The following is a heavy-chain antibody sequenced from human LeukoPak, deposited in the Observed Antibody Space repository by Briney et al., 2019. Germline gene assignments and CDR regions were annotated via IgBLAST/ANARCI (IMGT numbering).Heavy chain of an antibody. D-gene: IGHD2-2*01. J-gene: IGHJ6*04. CDR1: GGSISSSNW. CDR2: IYHSGST. CDR3: ARRAQLTYYGMDV. V-gene: IGHV4-4*02. Sequence: SETLSLTCAVSGGSISSSNWWSWVRQPPGKGLEWIGEIYHSGSTNYNPSLKSRVTISVDKSKNQFSLNLSSVTAADTAVYYCARRAQLTYYGMDVWGKGTTVTVSS.